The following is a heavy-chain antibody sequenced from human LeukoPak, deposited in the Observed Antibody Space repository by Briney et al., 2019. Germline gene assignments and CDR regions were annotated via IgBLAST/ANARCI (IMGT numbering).Heavy chain of an antibody. D-gene: IGHD3-10*01. CDR3: ASLDRVLLWFGSIDY. CDR2: IKQDGSEK. J-gene: IGHJ4*02. Sequence: GGSLRLSCAASGFTFSSYWMSWVRQAPGKGLEGVANIKQDGSEKYYVDSVKGRFTISRDNAKNSLYLQMNSLRAEDTVVHYCASLDRVLLWFGSIDYWGQGTLVTVSS. V-gene: IGHV3-7*01. CDR1: GFTFSSYW.